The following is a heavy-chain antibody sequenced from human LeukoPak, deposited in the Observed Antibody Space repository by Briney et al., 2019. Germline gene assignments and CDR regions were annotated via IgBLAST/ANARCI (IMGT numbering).Heavy chain of an antibody. CDR3: ARGGRDGMDV. CDR1: GYSFTSYG. Sequence: GASVKVSCKASGYSFTSYGFTWVRRAPGQGLAWMGWVSAYDGSTNYAQKIRGRVTMTTDASKNTVYMELRSLRFDDTAVYYCARGGRDGMDVWGQGTTVTVSS. V-gene: IGHV1-18*01. D-gene: IGHD3-10*01. J-gene: IGHJ6*02. CDR2: VSAYDGST.